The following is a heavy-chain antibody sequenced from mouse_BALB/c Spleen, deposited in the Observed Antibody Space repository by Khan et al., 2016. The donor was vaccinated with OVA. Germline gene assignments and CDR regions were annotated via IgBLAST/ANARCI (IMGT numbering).Heavy chain of an antibody. Sequence: QVQLQQSGAELARPGASVKLSRKASGYTFTDYYINWVKQRTGQGLEWIGEISPGSGDTYYNEKFKGKATLTADKSSTTAYMQLSSLTSEASAVYFCARRNYFGYTFVYWGQGTLVTVSA. CDR2: ISPGSGDT. V-gene: IGHV1-77*01. CDR3: ARRNYFGYTFVY. D-gene: IGHD1-2*01. CDR1: GYTFTDYY. J-gene: IGHJ3*01.